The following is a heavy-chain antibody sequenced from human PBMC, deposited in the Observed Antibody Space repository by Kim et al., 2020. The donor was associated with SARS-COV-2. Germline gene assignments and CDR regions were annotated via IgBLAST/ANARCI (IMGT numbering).Heavy chain of an antibody. Sequence: SETLSLTCAVYGGSFSGYYWSWIRQPPGKGLEWIGEINHSGSTNYNPSLKSRVTISVDTSKNQFSLKLSSVTAADTAVYYCARGRGGDIHGGNYFDYWGQGTLVTVSS. CDR1: GGSFSGYY. D-gene: IGHD2-21*02. J-gene: IGHJ4*02. CDR2: INHSGST. V-gene: IGHV4-34*01. CDR3: ARGRGGDIHGGNYFDY.